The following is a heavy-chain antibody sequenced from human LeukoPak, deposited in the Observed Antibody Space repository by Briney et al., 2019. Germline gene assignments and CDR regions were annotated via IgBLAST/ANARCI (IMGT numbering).Heavy chain of an antibody. J-gene: IGHJ4*02. CDR2: IKQDGSEK. D-gene: IGHD3-22*01. CDR3: ARDLGSASSGYDL. CDR1: GFTFSSYW. V-gene: IGHV3-7*01. Sequence: GGSLRLSCAASGFTFSSYWMSCVRQAPGKGLEWVANIKQDGSEKYYVDSVKGRFTISRDNAKNSLYLQMNSLGAEDTAVYYCARDLGSASSGYDLWGQGTLVTVSS.